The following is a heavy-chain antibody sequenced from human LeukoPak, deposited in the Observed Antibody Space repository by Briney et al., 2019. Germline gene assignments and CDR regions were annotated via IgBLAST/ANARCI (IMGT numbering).Heavy chain of an antibody. D-gene: IGHD3-9*01. Sequence: GGSLRLSCADSGFTFSSYSMNWVRQAPGKGLEWLSYISSSSSPIYYADSVKGRFTISRDTSKNTLYLQMNSLRVEDTAVYYCARSSHYDILTGYSEEDAFDIWGQGTMVTVSS. V-gene: IGHV3-48*01. CDR1: GFTFSSYS. CDR2: ISSSSSPI. J-gene: IGHJ3*02. CDR3: ARSSHYDILTGYSEEDAFDI.